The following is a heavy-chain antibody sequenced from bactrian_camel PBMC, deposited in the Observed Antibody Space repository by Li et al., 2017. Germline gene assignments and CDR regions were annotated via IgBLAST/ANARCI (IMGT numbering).Heavy chain of an antibody. J-gene: IGHJ4*01. CDR3: AAPQVAGYSCNF. D-gene: IGHD6*01. CDR2: VRKDGTP. Sequence: HVQLVESGGGEVQAGGSLKLSCAGSAYILENCGMVWYRQTKGKEEKLVSVRKDGTPVYEDTVKGRFTLSQDNAKNTVYLQMTSLKPEDTAVYYCAAPQVAGYSCNFLGQGTQVTVS. CDR1: AYILENCG. V-gene: IGHV3S60*01.